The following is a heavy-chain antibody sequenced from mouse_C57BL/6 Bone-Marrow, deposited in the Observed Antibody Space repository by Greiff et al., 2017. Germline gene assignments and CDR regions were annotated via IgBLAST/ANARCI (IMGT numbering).Heavy chain of an antibody. CDR1: GFTFNTYA. J-gene: IGHJ4*01. V-gene: IGHV10-3*01. CDR2: IRSKSSNYAT. CDR3: VRDLFIYYYGSSLMDY. Sequence: EVQLVESGGGLVQPKGSLKLSCAASGFTFNTYAMHWVRQAPGKGLEWVARIRSKSSNYATYYADSVKDRFTISRDDSQSMLYLQMNNLKTEDTAMYYCVRDLFIYYYGSSLMDYWGQGTSVTVSS. D-gene: IGHD1-1*01.